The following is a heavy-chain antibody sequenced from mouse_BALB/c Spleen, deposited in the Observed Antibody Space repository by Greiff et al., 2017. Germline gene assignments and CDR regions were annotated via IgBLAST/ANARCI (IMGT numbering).Heavy chain of an antibody. D-gene: IGHD4-1*01. V-gene: IGHV10-1*02. Sequence: EVKLVESGGGLVQPKGSLKLSCAASGFTFNTYAMNWVRQAPGKGLEWVARIRSKSNNYATYYADSVKDRFTISRDDSQSMLYLQMNNLKTEDTAMYYCVRHEDQHWDVRAMDYWGQGTSVTVSS. CDR3: VRHEDQHWDVRAMDY. CDR1: GFTFNTYA. CDR2: IRSKSNNYAT. J-gene: IGHJ4*01.